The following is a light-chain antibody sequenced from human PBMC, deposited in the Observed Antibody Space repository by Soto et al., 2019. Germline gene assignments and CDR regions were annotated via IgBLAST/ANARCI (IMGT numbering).Light chain of an antibody. Sequence: EIVLTQSPATLSLSPGERATLSCRASQSVSSYLLWYQQKPGQAPRLLIYDASNRATGIPARFSGSGSGTDFTLTISSLEPEDFAVYYCQQYDNSPITFGQGTRLEIK. CDR2: DAS. CDR1: QSVSSY. CDR3: QQYDNSPIT. V-gene: IGKV3-11*01. J-gene: IGKJ5*01.